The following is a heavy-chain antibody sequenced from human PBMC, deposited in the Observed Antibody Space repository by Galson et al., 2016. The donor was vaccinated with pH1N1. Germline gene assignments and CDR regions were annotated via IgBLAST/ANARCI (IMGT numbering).Heavy chain of an antibody. CDR3: ARARIQLWLGIDC. Sequence: SLTCSVSGGSISRTGHFWTWIRQPAGKGLEWIGRIYANGNTTYNPSLKSRVTILLDTSQNQFSLKLSSVTAADTAVYYCARARIQLWLGIDCWGQGTLVTVSS. D-gene: IGHD5-18*01. CDR1: GGSISRTGHF. V-gene: IGHV4-61*02. CDR2: IYANGNT. J-gene: IGHJ4*02.